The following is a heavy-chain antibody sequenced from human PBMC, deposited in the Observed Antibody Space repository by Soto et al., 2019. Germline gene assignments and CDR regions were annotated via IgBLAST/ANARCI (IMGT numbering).Heavy chain of an antibody. Sequence: QITLKESGPTLVKPTQTLTLTCTFSGFSLSTSGVGVGWIRQPPGKALEWLALIYWDDDKRYSPSLKSRLTITKHTSKNQVVLTMTNMDPVDTATYYCAHHMTTVTGGERDYYYMDVWGKGTTVTVSS. D-gene: IGHD4-17*01. V-gene: IGHV2-5*02. J-gene: IGHJ6*03. CDR1: GFSLSTSGVG. CDR3: AHHMTTVTGGERDYYYMDV. CDR2: IYWDDDK.